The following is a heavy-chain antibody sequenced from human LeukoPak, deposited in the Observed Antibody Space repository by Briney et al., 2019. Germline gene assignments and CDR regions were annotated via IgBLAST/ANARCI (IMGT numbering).Heavy chain of an antibody. CDR2: IRYDGSNK. V-gene: IGHV3-30*02. CDR3: AKGSKAVLFTRDHYMDV. D-gene: IGHD6-19*01. Sequence: GGSLRLSCAASGFNVSSYGMHWVRQAPGKGLEWVAFIRYDGSNKYYADSVRGRFTISRDNSKNTLYLQMNSLRAEDTAVYFCAKGSKAVLFTRDHYMDVWGKGTTVTISS. CDR1: GFNVSSYG. J-gene: IGHJ6*03.